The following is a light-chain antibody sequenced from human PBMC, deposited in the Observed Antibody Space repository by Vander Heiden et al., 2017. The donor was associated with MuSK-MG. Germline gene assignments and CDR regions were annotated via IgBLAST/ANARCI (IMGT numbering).Light chain of an antibody. Sequence: DIQMTPSPSSLSAPVGDRVTITCRASQSISTYLNWYQHQPGKAPKLLIYGASSLQSGVPARFSGSGSGTDFTLTISSLQPGDFATYYCQQTFRSLYAFGQGTKLE. CDR3: QQTFRSLYA. CDR2: GAS. V-gene: IGKV1-39*01. CDR1: QSISTY. J-gene: IGKJ2*01.